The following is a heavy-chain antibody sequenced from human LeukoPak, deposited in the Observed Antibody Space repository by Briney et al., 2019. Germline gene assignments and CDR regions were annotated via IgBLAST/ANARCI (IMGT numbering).Heavy chain of an antibody. V-gene: IGHV3-21*01. CDR2: VIMSLDYK. D-gene: IGHD3-22*01. Sequence: GGSLRLSCAASGFSFRTYSMNWVRQTPGKGLEWGSSVIMSLDYKYYADSVRGRFTISRDNAKTSLFLQVNSLRAEDTAVYYCTRDRDYYDSSSLSPDAFDVWGQGAMVTVAS. CDR3: TRDRDYYDSSSLSPDAFDV. J-gene: IGHJ3*01. CDR1: GFSFRTYS.